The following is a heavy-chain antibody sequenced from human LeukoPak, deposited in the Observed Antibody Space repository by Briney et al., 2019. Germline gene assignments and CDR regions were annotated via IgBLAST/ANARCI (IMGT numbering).Heavy chain of an antibody. D-gene: IGHD1-26*01. CDR1: GFTFSSYS. J-gene: IGHJ2*01. V-gene: IGHV3-21*01. CDR2: ISHDATNI. CDR3: VTTWGAHYWYFDL. Sequence: GGSLRLPCAASGFTFSSYSMNWVRQGPGKGLEWVSLISHDATNIYYSDSVKGRFVISRDNAKNSLYLQMNSLRAEDTAVYYCVTTWGAHYWYFDLWGRGALVTVSS.